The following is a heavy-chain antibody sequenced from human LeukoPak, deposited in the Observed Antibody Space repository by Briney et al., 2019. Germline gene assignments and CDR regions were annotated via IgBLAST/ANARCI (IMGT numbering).Heavy chain of an antibody. D-gene: IGHD4-11*01. CDR2: IYHSGST. Sequence: SETLSLTCTVSGYSISSGYYWGWIRPPPGKGLEWIGSIYHSGSTNYNPSLRGRVSMSVDTSNNHFSLSLTSVTAADTAIYYCARDKDYILDYWGQGTLVTVSS. CDR1: GYSISSGYY. V-gene: IGHV4-38-2*02. J-gene: IGHJ4*02. CDR3: ARDKDYILDY.